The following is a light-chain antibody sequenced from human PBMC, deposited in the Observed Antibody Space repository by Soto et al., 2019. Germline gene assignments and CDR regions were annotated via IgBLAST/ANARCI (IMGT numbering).Light chain of an antibody. J-gene: IGLJ2*01. V-gene: IGLV2-14*01. Sequence: QSVLTQPASVSGSLGQSVTISCTGSSSNFVSWYQQHPGKAPKLIIYEVSDRPSGVSDRFSGSRSGNTASLTISGLRAEDEADFFCSSYTANTVIFXGGTNVTVL. CDR1: SSNF. CDR3: SSYTANTVI. CDR2: EVS.